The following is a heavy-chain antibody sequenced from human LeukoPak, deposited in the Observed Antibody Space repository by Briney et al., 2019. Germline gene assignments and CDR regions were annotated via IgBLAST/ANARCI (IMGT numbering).Heavy chain of an antibody. CDR3: ARVVSYYYDSSGHDY. CDR1: GFTSTNAW. Sequence: GGSLRLSCAASGFTSTNAWMSWVRQAPGKGLEWVGRIKTKADGGITDYAAPVKCRFNISRDDSKHMLYLQMNSLKSEDTAVYYCARVVSYYYDSSGHDYWGQETLVTVSS. CDR2: IKTKADGGIT. J-gene: IGHJ4*02. D-gene: IGHD3-22*01. V-gene: IGHV3-15*01.